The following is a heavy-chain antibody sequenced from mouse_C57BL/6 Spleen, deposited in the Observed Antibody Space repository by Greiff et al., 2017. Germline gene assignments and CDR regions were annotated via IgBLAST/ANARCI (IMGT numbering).Heavy chain of an antibody. CDR2: IDPEDGET. J-gene: IGHJ3*01. D-gene: IGHD2-2*01. Sequence: EVKLVESGAELVKPGASVKLSCTASGFNIKDYYMHWVKQRTEQGLEWIGRIDPEDGETKYAPKFQGKATITADTSSNTAYLQLRSLTSENTAVYYCDRDGYDGKGIAYWGQGTLVTVSA. CDR1: GFNIKDYY. V-gene: IGHV14-2*01. CDR3: DRDGYDGKGIAY.